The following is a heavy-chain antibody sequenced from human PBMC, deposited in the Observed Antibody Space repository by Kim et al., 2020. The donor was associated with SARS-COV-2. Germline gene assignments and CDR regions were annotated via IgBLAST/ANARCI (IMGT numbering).Heavy chain of an antibody. J-gene: IGHJ4*02. CDR2: IWYDGSNK. D-gene: IGHD2-2*03. Sequence: GGSLRLSCAASGFTFSSYGMHWVRQAPGKGLEWVAVIWYDGSNKYYADSVKGRFTISRDNSKNTLYLQMNSLRAEDTAVYYCARDGGYCSSTSCSGYSYGYEYYFDYWGQGTLVTVSS. CDR3: ARDGGYCSSTSCSGYSYGYEYYFDY. V-gene: IGHV3-33*01. CDR1: GFTFSSYG.